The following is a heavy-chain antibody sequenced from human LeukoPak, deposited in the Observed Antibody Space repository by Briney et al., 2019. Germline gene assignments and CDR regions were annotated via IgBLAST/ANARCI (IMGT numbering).Heavy chain of an antibody. CDR2: IXXXGXT. Sequence: PSETLSLTCTVSGGSISSYXXXXXXXXXXXXXXXXXXIXXXGXTNYXPXXXXXXXXXXDTSKXQFSLKLSSVTAADTAVYYCARVTGGYSYGPNWFDPWGQGTLVTVSS. CDR3: ARVTGGYSYGPNWFDP. CDR1: GGSISSYX. J-gene: IGHJ5*02. V-gene: IGHV4-59*01. D-gene: IGHD5-18*01.